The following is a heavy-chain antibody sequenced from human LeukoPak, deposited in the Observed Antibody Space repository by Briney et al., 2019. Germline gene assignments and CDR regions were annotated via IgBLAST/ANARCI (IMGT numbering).Heavy chain of an antibody. V-gene: IGHV4-4*07. CDR2: SYIIGSS. D-gene: IGHD6-19*01. Sequence: PSETLSLTCTVSGGSIGTYYWSWVRQPAGKGLEWIGRSYIIGSSKYNPSLRSRVIMSLDTSKNQFSLKLSSVTAADTAVYYCARTYISGRLDYWGRGTLVTVSS. CDR1: GGSIGTYY. J-gene: IGHJ4*02. CDR3: ARTYISGRLDY.